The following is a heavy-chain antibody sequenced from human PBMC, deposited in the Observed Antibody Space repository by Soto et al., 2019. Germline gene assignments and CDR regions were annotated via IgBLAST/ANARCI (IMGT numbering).Heavy chain of an antibody. CDR3: AGGIKYGDYSRWFDP. V-gene: IGHV1-18*01. J-gene: IGHJ5*02. Sequence: GASVKVSCKASGYTFTSYGISWVRQAPGQGLEWMGWISAYNGNTNYAQKLQGRVTMTTDTSTSTAYMELRSLRSDDTAVYYCAGGIKYGDYSRWFDPWGPGTLVTISS. D-gene: IGHD4-17*01. CDR2: ISAYNGNT. CDR1: GYTFTSYG.